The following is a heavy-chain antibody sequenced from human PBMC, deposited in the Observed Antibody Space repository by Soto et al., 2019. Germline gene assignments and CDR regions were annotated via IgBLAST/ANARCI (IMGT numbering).Heavy chain of an antibody. CDR3: ARLSSSGYFDL. CDR1: GGSFSGYY. D-gene: IGHD6-6*01. CDR2: INHSGST. Sequence: SETLSLTCAVYGGSFSGYYWSWIRQPPGKGLEWIGEINHSGSTNYNPSLKSRVTISVDTSKNQFSLKLSSVTAADTAVYYCARLSSSGYFDLWGRGTLVTVSS. V-gene: IGHV4-34*01. J-gene: IGHJ2*01.